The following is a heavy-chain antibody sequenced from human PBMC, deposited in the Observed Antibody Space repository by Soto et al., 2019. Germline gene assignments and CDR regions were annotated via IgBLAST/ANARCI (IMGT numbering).Heavy chain of an antibody. D-gene: IGHD3-10*01. Sequence: QVQLVQSGAEVRKPGASVKVSCKASGYTFSSFDINWVRQAAGHGLEWMGWMTPNSGHTGYAQKFQGRVTMTRNTSTSTVYMELSSLTSDDTAVYYSARAVEEDSGSGSSGDMDVWGRGTTVTVSS. J-gene: IGHJ6*03. V-gene: IGHV1-8*01. CDR1: GYTFSSFD. CDR2: MTPNSGHT. CDR3: ARAVEEDSGSGSSGDMDV.